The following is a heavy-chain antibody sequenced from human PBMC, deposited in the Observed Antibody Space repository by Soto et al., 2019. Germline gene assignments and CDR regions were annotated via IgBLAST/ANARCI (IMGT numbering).Heavy chain of an antibody. Sequence: EEQLVESGGAVVQPGGSLRLSCEASGFTFGSYTMHWVRQAPGKGLEWVSLISWNGGSSFYADSVKGRFTISRDNSKSSLYLQMNSLRPKDSAFDYLAKNKGAKGWGGGDVWGHGTTVTVSS. CDR1: GFTFGSYT. CDR3: AKNKGAKGWGGGDV. CDR2: ISWNGGSS. J-gene: IGHJ6*02. V-gene: IGHV3-43*01. D-gene: IGHD3-16*01.